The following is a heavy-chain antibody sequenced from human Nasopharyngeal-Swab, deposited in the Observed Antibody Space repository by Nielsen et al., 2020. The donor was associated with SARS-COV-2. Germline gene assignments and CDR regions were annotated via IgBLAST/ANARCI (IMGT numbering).Heavy chain of an antibody. Sequence: ASVKVSCKVSGYTLTELSMHWVRQAPGEGLEWMGGFDPEDGETIYAQKFQGRVTMTEDTSTDTAYMELSSLRSEDTAVYYCATSMAVAGTQPPLYWGQGTLVTVSS. CDR3: ATSMAVAGTQPPLY. D-gene: IGHD6-19*01. V-gene: IGHV1-24*01. CDR2: FDPEDGET. J-gene: IGHJ4*02. CDR1: GYTLTELS.